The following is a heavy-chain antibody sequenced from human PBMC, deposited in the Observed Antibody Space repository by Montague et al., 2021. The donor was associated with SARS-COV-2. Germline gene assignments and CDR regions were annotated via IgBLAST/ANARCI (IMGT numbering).Heavy chain of an antibody. J-gene: IGHJ4*02. CDR3: ARGARQGYGFRLGSFDY. CDR1: GASVTSTNW. CDR2: INHSGST. V-gene: IGHV4-4*02. D-gene: IGHD3-10*01. Sequence: SETLSLTCGVSGASVTSTNWWSWVRQPTGKGLEWIGEINHSGSTNYNPSLKSRVTMSVDTSKNQFSLKLSSVIAADTAVYYCARGARQGYGFRLGSFDYWGQGTLVTVSS.